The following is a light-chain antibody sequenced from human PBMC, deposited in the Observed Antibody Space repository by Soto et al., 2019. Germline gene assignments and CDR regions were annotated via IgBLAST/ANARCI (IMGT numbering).Light chain of an antibody. Sequence: EIVLTQSPGTLSLSPGESATLSCRASQTIGSSYLAWYQQRPGQAPRLLIYVGANRATGIPDRFSATGSETDFTLAISRLEPEDFAVYYCQQYRTPSQTFGQGTKVE. CDR1: QTIGSSY. CDR3: QQYRTPSQT. J-gene: IGKJ1*01. CDR2: VGA. V-gene: IGKV3-20*01.